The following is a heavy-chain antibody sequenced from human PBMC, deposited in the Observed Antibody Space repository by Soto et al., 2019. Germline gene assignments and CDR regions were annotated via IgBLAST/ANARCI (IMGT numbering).Heavy chain of an antibody. CDR1: GFTFSTSA. V-gene: IGHV1-18*01. J-gene: IGHJ4*02. Sequence: ASVKVSCKASGFTFSTSAMQWARQAPGQGLEWMGWISAYNGNTNYAQKLQGRVTMTTDTSTSTAYMELRSLRSDDTAVYYCARDLAVADYWGQGTLVTVSS. CDR2: ISAYNGNT. D-gene: IGHD6-19*01. CDR3: ARDLAVADY.